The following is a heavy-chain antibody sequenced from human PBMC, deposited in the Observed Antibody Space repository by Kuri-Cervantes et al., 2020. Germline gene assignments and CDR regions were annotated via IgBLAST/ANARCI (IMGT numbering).Heavy chain of an antibody. J-gene: IGHJ4*02. Sequence: GESLKISCAVSGFTFSSYAMNWVRQAPGKGLEWVGMISYDGSKKYYADSVKGRCTISRDNSKNSLFLQMNSLRAEDSAIYYCARASSVNTWPPAYWGQGALVTVSS. V-gene: IGHV3-30*14. CDR3: ARASSVNTWPPAY. CDR2: ISYDGSKK. CDR1: GFTFSSYA.